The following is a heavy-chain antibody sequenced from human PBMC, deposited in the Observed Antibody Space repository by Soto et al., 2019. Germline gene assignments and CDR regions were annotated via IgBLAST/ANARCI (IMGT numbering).Heavy chain of an antibody. CDR1: GVTFSSYW. J-gene: IGHJ4*02. D-gene: IGHD1-20*01. CDR2: IKPDGSEK. CDR3: ARDPNGYKDY. V-gene: IGHV3-7*01. Sequence: GGSLRLSCAASGVTFSSYWMSWVRQAPGKGLEWVADIKPDGSEKYYVDSVKGRFTISRDNAKKSLSLQMNSLRAEDTAVYYCARDPNGYKDYWGQGTLVTVSS.